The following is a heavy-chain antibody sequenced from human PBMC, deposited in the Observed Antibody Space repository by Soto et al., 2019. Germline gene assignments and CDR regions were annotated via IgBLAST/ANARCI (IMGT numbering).Heavy chain of an antibody. CDR2: VYHTGRT. CDR3: ARDNRYDILTGSYYYYGMDV. D-gene: IGHD3-9*01. J-gene: IGHJ6*02. Sequence: SETLSLTCTVSGGSFKSGSYSWSWIRQPPGKGLEWIGYVYHTGRTSYNPSLKSRVSISMDTSKNQFSLNLDSVTAADTAVYYCARDNRYDILTGSYYYYGMDVWGQGTTVTVSS. V-gene: IGHV4-61*01. CDR1: GGSFKSGSYS.